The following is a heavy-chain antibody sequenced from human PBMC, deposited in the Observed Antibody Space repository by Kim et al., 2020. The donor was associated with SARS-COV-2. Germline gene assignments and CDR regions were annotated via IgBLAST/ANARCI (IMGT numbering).Heavy chain of an antibody. D-gene: IGHD3-22*01. V-gene: IGHV3-74*01. CDR1: GFSFSGYG. J-gene: IGHJ4*02. CDR3: SRGRYETSGYYSQ. Sequence: GGSLRLSCAASGFSFSGYGMNWVRQAPGKGLVWVSRINGDGSSTSGADSVKGRFTISRDNAKNTLYLQMNSLRAEDTAVYYCSRGRYETSGYYSQWGQGTLVTVSS. CDR2: INGDGSST.